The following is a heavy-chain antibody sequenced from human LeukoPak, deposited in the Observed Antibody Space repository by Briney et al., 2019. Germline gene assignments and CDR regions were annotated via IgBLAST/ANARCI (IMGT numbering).Heavy chain of an antibody. CDR2: IKSKTAGGAT. J-gene: IGHJ4*02. V-gene: IGHV3-15*01. CDR3: TTPRPPDY. Sequence: GGSLRLSCAASGFTFSNAWMSWVRQAPGKGLEWVGRIKSKTAGGATDYAAPVKGRFTISRDDSKTTVYLQMNSLKTEDTAVYYCTTPRPPDYWGQGTLVTVSS. CDR1: GFTFSNAW.